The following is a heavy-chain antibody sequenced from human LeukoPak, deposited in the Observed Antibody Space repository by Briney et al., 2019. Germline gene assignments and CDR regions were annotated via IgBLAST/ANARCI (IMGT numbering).Heavy chain of an antibody. Sequence: GGSLRLSCAASGFTFSSYAMHWVRQAPGKVLEWVAVISYDGSNKYYADSVKGRFTISRDNSKNTLYLQMNSLRAEDTAVYYCAKDSTTLDAFDIWGQGTMVTVSS. CDR3: AKDSTTLDAFDI. J-gene: IGHJ3*02. CDR1: GFTFSSYA. V-gene: IGHV3-30*04. CDR2: ISYDGSNK. D-gene: IGHD2/OR15-2a*01.